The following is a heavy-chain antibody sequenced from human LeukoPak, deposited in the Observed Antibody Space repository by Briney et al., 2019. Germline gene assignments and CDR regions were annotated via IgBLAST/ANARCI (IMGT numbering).Heavy chain of an antibody. V-gene: IGHV1-69*05. J-gene: IGHJ4*02. CDR3: ARGSPYGPIDY. CDR2: IIPIFGTA. CDR1: GGTFSSYA. Sequence: GASVTVSCTASGGTFSSYAISWVRQAPGQGLEWMGGIIPIFGTANYAQKFQGRVTITRDTSASTAYMELSSLRSEDTAVYYCARGSPYGPIDYWGQGTLVTVSS. D-gene: IGHD3-10*01.